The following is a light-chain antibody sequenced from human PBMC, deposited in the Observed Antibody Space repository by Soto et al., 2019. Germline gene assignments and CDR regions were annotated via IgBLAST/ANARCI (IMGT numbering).Light chain of an antibody. V-gene: IGLV2-14*01. CDR2: KAS. Sequence: QSVLTQPPSVSAAPGQKVTISCTGTSGDVGGYDYVSWYQQHPGKAPRLMIYKASNRPSGVSHRFSGSRSGNTASLTISGLQAEDEADYYCSSYTSGSTLYVFGTGTKVTVL. J-gene: IGLJ1*01. CDR1: SGDVGGYDY. CDR3: SSYTSGSTLYV.